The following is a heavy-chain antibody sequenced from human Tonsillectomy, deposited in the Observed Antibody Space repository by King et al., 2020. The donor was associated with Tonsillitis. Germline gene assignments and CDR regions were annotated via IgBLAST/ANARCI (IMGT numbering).Heavy chain of an antibody. Sequence: LQLQESGPGLVKPSQTLSLTCAVSGVSISSGGYSWSWIRQPQGKGPEWIGDIYHSGSTYYNPYLRSRVSMAVDTSKNQFSLNLSSVTAAETAVYYCASEVGGDLWIHYWGQGTLVTVSS. CDR3: ASEVGGDLWIHY. CDR2: IYHSGST. J-gene: IGHJ4*02. V-gene: IGHV4-30-4*07. CDR1: GVSISSGGYS. D-gene: IGHD3-10*01.